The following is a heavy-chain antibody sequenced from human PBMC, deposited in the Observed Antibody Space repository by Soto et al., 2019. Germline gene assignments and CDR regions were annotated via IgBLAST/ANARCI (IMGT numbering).Heavy chain of an antibody. V-gene: IGHV3-21*01. CDR1: GFTFSSYS. J-gene: IGHJ2*01. Sequence: EVQLVESGGGLVKPGGSLRLSCAASGFTFSSYSMNWVRQAPGKGLEWVSSISSNSSNIYYADAVKGRFTMSRDNAKKFVYLQMKSLRAEGTAVYYCARDGGRRGGGYFDLWGRGTLVTVSS. D-gene: IGHD3-16*01. CDR2: ISSNSSNI. CDR3: ARDGGRRGGGYFDL.